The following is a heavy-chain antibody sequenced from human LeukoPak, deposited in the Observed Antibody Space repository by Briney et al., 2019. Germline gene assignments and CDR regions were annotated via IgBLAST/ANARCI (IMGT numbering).Heavy chain of an antibody. Sequence: ASVKVSCKASGYTFTSYDINWVRQATGQGLEWMGWMNPNSGNTGYAQKFQGRVTMTRNTSISTAYMVLSSLRSEDTAVYYCARMRPLTFGGVRRSGMDVWGQGTTVTVSS. CDR1: GYTFTSYD. D-gene: IGHD3-16*01. CDR2: MNPNSGNT. CDR3: ARMRPLTFGGVRRSGMDV. J-gene: IGHJ6*02. V-gene: IGHV1-8*01.